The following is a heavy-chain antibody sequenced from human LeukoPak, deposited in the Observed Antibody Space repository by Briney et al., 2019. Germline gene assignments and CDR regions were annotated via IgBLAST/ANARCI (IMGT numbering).Heavy chain of an antibody. CDR1: GGSISSGGYY. V-gene: IGHV4-31*03. Sequence: SETLSLTRTVSGGSISSGGYYWSWIRQHPGKGLEWIGYIYYSGSTYYNPSLKSRVTISADTSENQFSLKLSSVTATDTAVYYCARVSSSGYYFDPWGQGTLVTVSS. CDR2: IYYSGST. CDR3: ARVSSSGYYFDP. D-gene: IGHD3-22*01. J-gene: IGHJ5*02.